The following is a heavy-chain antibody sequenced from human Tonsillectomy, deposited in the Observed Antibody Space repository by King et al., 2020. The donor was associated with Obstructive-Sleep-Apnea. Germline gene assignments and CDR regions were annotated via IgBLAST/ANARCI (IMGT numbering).Heavy chain of an antibody. CDR1: GFTFSSYW. D-gene: IGHD3-3*02. CDR3: ARVAFSSPHFYYCGMDV. CDR2: INSVGSST. V-gene: IGHV3-74*03. Sequence: EVQLVESGGGLVQPGGSLRLSCAASGFTFSSYWMQWVRQAPGTGLVWVSRINSVGSSTTYADSVEGRFTISRDNAKNTLFLQMNRLRAEDTAVYYCARVAFSSPHFYYCGMDVWGQGTTVTVAS. J-gene: IGHJ6*02.